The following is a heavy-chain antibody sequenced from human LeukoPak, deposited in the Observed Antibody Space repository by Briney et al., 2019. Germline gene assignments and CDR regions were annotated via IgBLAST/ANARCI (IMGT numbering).Heavy chain of an antibody. D-gene: IGHD3-22*01. V-gene: IGHV1-69*01. CDR3: ASSFYDSRRYYVSSY. J-gene: IGHJ4*02. CDR2: IIPIFGTA. CDR1: GGTFSSYA. Sequence: SVKVSCKASGGTFSSYAISWVRQAPGQGLEWMGGIIPIFGTANYAQKFQGRVTITADESTSTAYMELSSLRSEDTAVYYCASSFYDSRRYYVSSYWGQGTLVTVSS.